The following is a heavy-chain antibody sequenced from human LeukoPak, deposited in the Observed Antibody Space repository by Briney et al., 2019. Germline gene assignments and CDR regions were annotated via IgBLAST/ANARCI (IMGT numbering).Heavy chain of an antibody. CDR1: GFTFSSYS. CDR2: ISSSSSYI. Sequence: GGSLRPSCAASGFTFSSYSMNWVRQAPGKGLEWVSSISSSSSYIYYADSVKGRFTISRDNAKNSLYLQMNSLRAEDTAVYYCARVGRNYDFWSGSPGDYYMDVWGKGTTVTVSS. D-gene: IGHD3-3*01. V-gene: IGHV3-21*01. J-gene: IGHJ6*03. CDR3: ARVGRNYDFWSGSPGDYYMDV.